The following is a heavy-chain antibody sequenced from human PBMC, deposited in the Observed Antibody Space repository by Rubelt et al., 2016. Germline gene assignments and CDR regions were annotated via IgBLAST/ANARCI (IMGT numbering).Heavy chain of an antibody. CDR2: IYYSGST. D-gene: IGHD6-19*01. V-gene: IGHV4-59*01. CDR3: AGSGYSSGWYDY. J-gene: IGHJ4*02. CDR1: GGSISSYY. Sequence: QVQLQESGPGLVKPSETLSLTCTVSGGSISSYYWSWIRQPPGKGLEWIGYIYYSGSTKYSPSLKSRVTISVDTSQKQFSLMLTSVTAADTAVYFCAGSGYSSGWYDYWGQGTLVTVSS.